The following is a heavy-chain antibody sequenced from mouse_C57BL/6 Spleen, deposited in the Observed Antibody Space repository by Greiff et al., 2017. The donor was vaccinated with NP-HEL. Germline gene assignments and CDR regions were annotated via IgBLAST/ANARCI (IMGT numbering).Heavy chain of an antibody. D-gene: IGHD1-1*01. CDR3: ARGPHYYGSSYCWYFDV. V-gene: IGHV3-6*01. J-gene: IGHJ1*03. Sequence: EVQLQESGPGLVKPSQSLSLTCSVTGYSITSGYYWNWIRQFPGNKLEWMGYISYDGSNNYNPSLKNRISITRDTSKNQFFLKLNSVTTEDTATYYCARGPHYYGSSYCWYFDVWGTGTTVTVSS. CDR1: GYSITSGYY. CDR2: ISYDGSN.